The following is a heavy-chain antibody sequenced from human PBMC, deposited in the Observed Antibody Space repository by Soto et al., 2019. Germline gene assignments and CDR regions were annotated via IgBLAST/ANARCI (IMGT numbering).Heavy chain of an antibody. J-gene: IGHJ4*02. V-gene: IGHV3-33*01. CDR2: IWYDGSNK. CDR3: ARDPGASWSAPNYYDRTGY. D-gene: IGHD3-22*01. CDR1: GFTFSSYG. Sequence: PGGSLRLSCAASGFTFSSYGMHWVRQAPGKGLEWVAVIWYDGSNKYYADSVKGRFTISRDNSKNTLYLQMNSLRAEDTAVYYCARDPGASWSAPNYYDRTGYWGQGTLVTVSS.